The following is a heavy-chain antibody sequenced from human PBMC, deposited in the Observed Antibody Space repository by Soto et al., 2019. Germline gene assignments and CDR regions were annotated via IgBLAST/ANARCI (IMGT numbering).Heavy chain of an antibody. D-gene: IGHD2-15*01. Sequence: QVQLVQSGAEVKKPGSSVKVSCKASGGTFSSYTISWVRQAPGQGLEWMGRIIPILGIANYAQKFQGRVTITADKSTSTAYMELSSLRSEDTAVYYCARDRYCSGGSCYSNYSYGMDVWGQGTTVTVSS. J-gene: IGHJ6*02. V-gene: IGHV1-69*08. CDR1: GGTFSSYT. CDR3: ARDRYCSGGSCYSNYSYGMDV. CDR2: IIPILGIA.